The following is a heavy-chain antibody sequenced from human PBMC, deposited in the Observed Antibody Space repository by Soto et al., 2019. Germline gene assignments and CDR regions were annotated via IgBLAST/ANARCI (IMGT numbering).Heavy chain of an antibody. D-gene: IGHD3-3*01. CDR1: GFTFSSYS. CDR2: ISSSSSYI. J-gene: IGHJ4*02. V-gene: IGHV3-21*01. CDR3: ARYHYDFWSGYYKPEYYFDY. Sequence: ILSCAASGFTFSSYSMNWVRQAPGKGLEWVSSISSSSSYIYYADSVKGRFTISRDNAKNSLYLQMNSLRAEDTAVYYCARYHYDFWSGYYKPEYYFDYWGQGTLVTVSS.